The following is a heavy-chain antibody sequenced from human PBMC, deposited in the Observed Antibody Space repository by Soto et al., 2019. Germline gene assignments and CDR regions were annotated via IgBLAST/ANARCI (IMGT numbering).Heavy chain of an antibody. CDR3: ARVGYSSTGTTLHYYAMDL. CDR1: GYNFTSHY. V-gene: IGHV1-46*01. J-gene: IGHJ6*02. Sequence: ASVKVSCKTSGYNFTSHYIHWVRQAPGQRLESMGIIYPRGGSTIYAQKFQGKVTMTRDTSTHTLYMELSSLRSEDTAIYYCARVGYSSTGTTLHYYAMDLWGQGTTVTVSS. CDR2: IYPRGGST. D-gene: IGHD3-22*01.